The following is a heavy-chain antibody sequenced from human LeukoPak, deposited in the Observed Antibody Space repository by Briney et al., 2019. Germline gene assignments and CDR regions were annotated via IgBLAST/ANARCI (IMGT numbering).Heavy chain of an antibody. CDR1: GFTVSYSY. CDR2: IYSGGKT. V-gene: IGHV3-53*01. J-gene: IGHJ6*02. D-gene: IGHD5-12*01. Sequence: GGSLRLSCAVSGFTVSYSYMNWVRQAPGKGLEWVSIIYSGGKTYYADPVRGRFTISRDTSKNTLYLQMNSLRAEDTAVYYCAREGHGYSGYDFEDPLYYYYGMDVWGQGTTVTVSS. CDR3: AREGHGYSGYDFEDPLYYYYGMDV.